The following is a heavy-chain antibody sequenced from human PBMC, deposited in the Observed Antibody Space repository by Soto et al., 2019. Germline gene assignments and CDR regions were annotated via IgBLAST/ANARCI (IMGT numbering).Heavy chain of an antibody. CDR2: IWYDGSNK. V-gene: IGHV3-33*01. D-gene: IGHD3-3*01. Sequence: GGSLRLSCAASGFTFSSYGMHWVRQAPGKGLEWVAVIWYDGSNKYYADSVKGRFTISRDNSKNTLYLQMNSLRAEDTAVYYCARDGKTIFGVVITPGYYMDVWGKGTTVTVSS. CDR3: ARDGKTIFGVVITPGYYMDV. J-gene: IGHJ6*03. CDR1: GFTFSSYG.